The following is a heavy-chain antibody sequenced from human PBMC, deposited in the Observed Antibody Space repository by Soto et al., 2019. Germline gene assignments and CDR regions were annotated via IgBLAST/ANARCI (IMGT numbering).Heavy chain of an antibody. V-gene: IGHV1-69*02. J-gene: IGHJ5*02. D-gene: IGHD3-22*01. CDR3: ARNGGYYYYWFDP. CDR2: IIPILGIA. Sequence: SVKVSCKASGGTFSSYTISWVRQAPGQGLEWMGRIIPILGIANYAQKFQGRVTITADKSTSTAYMELSSLRSEDTAVYYCARNGGYYYYWFDPWGQGTLVTVSS. CDR1: GGTFSSYT.